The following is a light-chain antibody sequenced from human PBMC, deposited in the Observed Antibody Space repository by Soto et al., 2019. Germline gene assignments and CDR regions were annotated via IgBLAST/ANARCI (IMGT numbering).Light chain of an antibody. Sequence: QSVLTQPASVSGSPGQSITISCTGTSSDVGGYNYVSWFQHHPGKAPKLMIYEVSNRPSGVSNRFSGSKSGNTASLTISGLQAEDEAAYYCSSYTTISTHVLFGGGTKVTVL. V-gene: IGLV2-14*01. CDR1: SSDVGGYNY. CDR2: EVS. J-gene: IGLJ2*01. CDR3: SSYTTISTHVL.